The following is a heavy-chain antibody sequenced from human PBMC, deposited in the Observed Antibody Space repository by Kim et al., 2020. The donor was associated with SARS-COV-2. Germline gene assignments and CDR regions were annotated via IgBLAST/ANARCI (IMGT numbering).Heavy chain of an antibody. V-gene: IGHV4-59*13. CDR2: IYYSGST. J-gene: IGHJ3*02. CDR3: ARDHEDYDGHAFDI. D-gene: IGHD3-22*01. CDR1: GGSISSYY. Sequence: SETLSLTCTVSGGSISSYYWSWIRQPPGKGLEWIGYIYYSGSTNYNPSLKSRVTISVDTSKNQFSLKLSSVTAADTAVYYCARDHEDYDGHAFDIWGQGTMVTVSS.